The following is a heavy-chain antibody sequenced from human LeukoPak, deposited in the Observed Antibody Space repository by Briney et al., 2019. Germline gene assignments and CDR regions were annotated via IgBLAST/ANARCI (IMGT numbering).Heavy chain of an antibody. Sequence: SVKVSCKASGGTFSSYAISWVRQAPGHGLEWMGGIIPIFGTANYAQKFQGRVTITADESTSTAYMELSSLRSEDTAVYYCARDYSSSWYPGWFDPWGQGTLVTVSS. CDR2: IIPIFGTA. V-gene: IGHV1-69*01. J-gene: IGHJ5*02. D-gene: IGHD6-13*01. CDR3: ARDYSSSWYPGWFDP. CDR1: GGTFSSYA.